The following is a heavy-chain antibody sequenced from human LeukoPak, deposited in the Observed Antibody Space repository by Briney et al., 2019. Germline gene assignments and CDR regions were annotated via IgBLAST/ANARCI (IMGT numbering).Heavy chain of an antibody. J-gene: IGHJ5*02. D-gene: IGHD3-22*01. CDR2: ISYDGSNK. CDR3: ARARRDYDSSGYYVNWFDP. Sequence: SCKASGYTFTSYAMHWVRQAPGKGLEWVAVISYDGSNKYYADSVKGRFTISRDNSKNTLYLQMNSLRAEDTAVYYCARARRDYDSSGYYVNWFDPWGQGTLVTVSS. V-gene: IGHV3-30-3*01. CDR1: GYTFTSYA.